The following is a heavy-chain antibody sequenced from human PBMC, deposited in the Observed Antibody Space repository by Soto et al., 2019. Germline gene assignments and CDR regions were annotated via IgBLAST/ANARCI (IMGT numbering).Heavy chain of an antibody. Sequence: GGSLRLSCAASGFTFSSYAMSWVRQAPGKGLEWVSAISGSGGSTYYADSVKGRFTISRDNSKNTLYLQMNSLRAEDTAVYYCAKEEDYYGSGSYYSPFDYWGQGTLVTVSS. V-gene: IGHV3-23*01. J-gene: IGHJ4*02. D-gene: IGHD3-10*01. CDR1: GFTFSSYA. CDR2: ISGSGGST. CDR3: AKEEDYYGSGSYYSPFDY.